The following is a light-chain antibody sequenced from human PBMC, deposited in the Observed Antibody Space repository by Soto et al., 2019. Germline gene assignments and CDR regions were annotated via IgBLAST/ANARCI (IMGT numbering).Light chain of an antibody. J-gene: IGLJ1*01. CDR3: SSYTSSSTRV. CDR2: EVS. V-gene: IGLV2-14*03. Sequence: QSALTQPASVSGSPGQSITISCTGTSSDVGAYDYVSWYQQRPDKAPKLMIYEVSNRPSGVSNRFSGSKSVNTATLTISGLQADDEADYYCSSYTSSSTRVFVTGTKVTVL. CDR1: SSDVGAYDY.